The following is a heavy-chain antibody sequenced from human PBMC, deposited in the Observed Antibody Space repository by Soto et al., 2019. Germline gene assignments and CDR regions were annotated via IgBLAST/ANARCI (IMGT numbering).Heavy chain of an antibody. V-gene: IGHV1-3*01. D-gene: IGHD6-19*01. CDR2: INAGNGNT. J-gene: IGHJ4*02. Sequence: ASVKVSCKASGYTFTNYAIHWVRQAPGHRLEWMGWINAGNGNTKYSQKFQGRVTLTRDTSANTAYMELSSLRSEDTAVYYCARASGWYLDYWGQGTLVTSPQ. CDR1: GYTFTNYA. CDR3: ARASGWYLDY.